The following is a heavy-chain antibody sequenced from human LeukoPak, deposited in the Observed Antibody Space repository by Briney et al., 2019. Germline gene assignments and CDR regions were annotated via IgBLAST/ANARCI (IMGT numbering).Heavy chain of an antibody. CDR1: GGSISSYY. D-gene: IGHD1-1*01. CDR2: IHYSGTT. V-gene: IGHV4-59*01. CDR3: ARVSWFPGTSYYYMDV. Sequence: SETLSLTCTVSGGSISSYYWSWIRQPPGKGLEWIGYIHYSGTTNYNPSLKSRVTISVDTSKNQYSLKLSSVTAADTAVYYCARVSWFPGTSYYYMDVWGKGTTVTVSS. J-gene: IGHJ6*03.